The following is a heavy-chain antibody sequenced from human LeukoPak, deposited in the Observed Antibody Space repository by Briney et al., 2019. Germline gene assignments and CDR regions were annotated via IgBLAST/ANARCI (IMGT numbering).Heavy chain of an antibody. Sequence: SETLSLTCTVSGGSIISCAYYRSWIRQHPGKGLEWIAYVHYSGSTYYNPSLKSRFTISVDTSQNQFSLKLRSVTAADTAVYYCAGDSGNSAFDYWGQGTLVTVSS. V-gene: IGHV4-31*03. CDR1: GGSIISCAYY. J-gene: IGHJ4*02. D-gene: IGHD4-23*01. CDR3: AGDSGNSAFDY. CDR2: VHYSGST.